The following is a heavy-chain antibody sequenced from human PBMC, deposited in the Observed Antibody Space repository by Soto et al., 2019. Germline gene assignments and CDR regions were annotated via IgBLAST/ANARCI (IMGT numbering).Heavy chain of an antibody. CDR3: ARSSDYYDFWSGQDAFDI. D-gene: IGHD3-3*01. CDR1: GGSISSGGYY. Sequence: QVQLQESGPGLVKPSQTLSLTCTVSGGSISSGGYYWSWIRQHPGKGLEWIGYIYYSGSTYYNPSLMRRVTISVDTSKHQFSLKLSSVTAADTAVYYCARSSDYYDFWSGQDAFDIWGQGTMVTVSS. CDR2: IYYSGST. J-gene: IGHJ3*02. V-gene: IGHV4-31*03.